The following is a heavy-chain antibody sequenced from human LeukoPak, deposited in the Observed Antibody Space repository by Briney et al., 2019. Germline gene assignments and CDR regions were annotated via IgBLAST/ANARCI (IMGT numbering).Heavy chain of an antibody. D-gene: IGHD3-9*01. CDR3: ARGRLRYFDWLYY. V-gene: IGHV4-34*01. J-gene: IGHJ4*02. CDR2: INDSGST. Sequence: SETLSLTCAVYGGSFRGYYCSWIRQPPGKGLEWIGEINDSGSTKYNPSLKSRVTISVDTSKNQFSLKLGSVTAADTAVYYCARGRLRYFDWLYYWGQGTLVTVSS. CDR1: GGSFRGYY.